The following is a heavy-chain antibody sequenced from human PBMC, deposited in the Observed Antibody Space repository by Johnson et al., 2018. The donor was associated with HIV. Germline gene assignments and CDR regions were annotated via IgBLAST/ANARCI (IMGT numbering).Heavy chain of an antibody. Sequence: QVQLVESGGGVVQPGRSLRLSCAASGFTFSSYAMHWVRQAPAKGLEWVAVISYDGSDKYYVDSVKGRFTISRDNAKNSLYLQMNSLRAEDTAVYYCARAEPWDRRHYAFDIWGQGTVVTVSS. CDR3: ARAEPWDRRHYAFDI. J-gene: IGHJ3*02. CDR2: ISYDGSDK. V-gene: IGHV3-30*04. D-gene: IGHD1-1*01. CDR1: GFTFSSYA.